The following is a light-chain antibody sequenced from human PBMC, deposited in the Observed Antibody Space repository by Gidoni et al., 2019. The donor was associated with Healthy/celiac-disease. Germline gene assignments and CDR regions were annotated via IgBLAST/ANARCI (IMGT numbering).Light chain of an antibody. CDR3: QQSYSTLLT. CDR1: QSISSY. V-gene: IGKV1-39*01. CDR2: AAS. Sequence: DIQMTKSPSSLSASVGDRVTITCRSSQSISSYLNWYQQKPGKAPKLLIYAASSLQSGVPSRFSGSGSGTDFILTISSLQPEDFATYYCQQSYSTLLTFGGGTKVEIK. J-gene: IGKJ4*01.